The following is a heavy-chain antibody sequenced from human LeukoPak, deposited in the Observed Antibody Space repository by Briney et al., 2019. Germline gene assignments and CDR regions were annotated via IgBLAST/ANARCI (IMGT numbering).Heavy chain of an antibody. Sequence: VASVKVSCKASGYTFTGYYMHWVRQAPGQGLEWMGRIKPNSGGTNYAQKFQGRVTMTSDTSISTAYMELSRLRSDDTAVYYCARDLKFGGVIVPPGYWGQGTLVTVSS. CDR3: ARDLKFGGVIVPPGY. V-gene: IGHV1-2*06. D-gene: IGHD3-16*02. CDR1: GYTFTGYY. CDR2: IKPNSGGT. J-gene: IGHJ4*02.